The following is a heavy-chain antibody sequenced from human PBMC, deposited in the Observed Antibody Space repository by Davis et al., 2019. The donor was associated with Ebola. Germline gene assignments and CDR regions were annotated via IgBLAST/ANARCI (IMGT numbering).Heavy chain of an antibody. CDR3: ATGHVPAAMYYYGMDV. Sequence: ASVKVSCKVSGYTLTELSMHWVRQAPGKGLEWMGGFYPEDGETIYAQTFQGRVTMTEDTSTDTAYMELSSLRSEDTAVYYCATGHVPAAMYYYGMDVWGQGTTVTVSS. CDR1: GYTLTELS. V-gene: IGHV1-24*01. D-gene: IGHD2-2*01. J-gene: IGHJ6*02. CDR2: FYPEDGET.